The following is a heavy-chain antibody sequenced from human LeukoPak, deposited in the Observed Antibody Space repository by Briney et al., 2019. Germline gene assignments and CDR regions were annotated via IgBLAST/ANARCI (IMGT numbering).Heavy chain of an antibody. J-gene: IGHJ4*02. D-gene: IGHD1-26*01. CDR3: AKNLGSYGSY. Sequence: GGSLRLSCTVSGFTVSSNYMSWVRQAPGKGLEWVSVIYSGGTTYYADSVKGQFTISRDNSQNTLYLQMNSLRAEDTAVYYCAKNLGSYGSYWGQGTLVTVSS. CDR2: IYSGGTT. CDR1: GFTVSSNY. V-gene: IGHV3-53*01.